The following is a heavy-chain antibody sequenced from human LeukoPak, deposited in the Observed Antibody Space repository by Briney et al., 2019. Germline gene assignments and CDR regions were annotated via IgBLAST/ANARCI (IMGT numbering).Heavy chain of an antibody. D-gene: IGHD2-15*01. V-gene: IGHV4-34*01. CDR1: GGPFSGYY. J-gene: IGHJ4*02. Sequence: SETLSLTCAVYGGPFSGYYWSWIRQPPGKGPEWIGEINHSGSTNYNPSLKSRVTISVDTSKNQFSLKLSSATAADTAVYYCARGAVAATHFGYWGQGTLVTVSS. CDR3: ARGAVAATHFGY. CDR2: INHSGST.